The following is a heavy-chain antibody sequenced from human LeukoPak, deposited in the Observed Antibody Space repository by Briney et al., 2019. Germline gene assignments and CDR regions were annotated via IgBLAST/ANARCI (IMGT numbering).Heavy chain of an antibody. Sequence: PSETLSLTCTVSGGSISHSSYYWGWIRQPPGKGLEWIGSIYYSGSTYYNPSLKSRVTISVDTSENQFSLKLSSVTAADTAVYYCARYVVYGSGKYYFDYWGQGTLVTVSS. CDR3: ARYVVYGSGKYYFDY. D-gene: IGHD3-10*01. CDR1: GGSISHSSYY. CDR2: IYYSGST. J-gene: IGHJ4*02. V-gene: IGHV4-39*01.